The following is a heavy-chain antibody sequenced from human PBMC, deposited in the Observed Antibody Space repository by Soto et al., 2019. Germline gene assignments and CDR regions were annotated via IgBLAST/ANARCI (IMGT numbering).Heavy chain of an antibody. CDR2: INPSGGST. CDR1: GYTFTSYY. CDR3: ARAEYGSGSYYLLLFDY. J-gene: IGHJ4*02. V-gene: IGHV1-46*03. Sequence: GASVKVSCKASGYTFTSYYMHWVRQAPGQGLEWMGIINPSGGSTSYAQKFQGRVTMTRDTSTSTVYMELSSLRSEDTAVYYCARAEYGSGSYYLLLFDYWGQGTLVTVSS. D-gene: IGHD3-10*01.